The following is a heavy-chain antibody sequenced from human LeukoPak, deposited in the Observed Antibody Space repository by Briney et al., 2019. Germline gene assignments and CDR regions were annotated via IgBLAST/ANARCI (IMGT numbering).Heavy chain of an antibody. CDR3: AKAVVVVVPAAWDY. V-gene: IGHV3-23*01. CDR2: ISGSGGST. CDR1: GLTFSSYA. Sequence: GGSLRLSCAASGLTFSSYAMSWVRQAPGKGLEWVSAISGSGGSTYYADSVKGRFTISRDNSKNTLYLQMNSLRAEDTAVYYCAKAVVVVVPAAWDYWGQGTLVTVSS. J-gene: IGHJ4*02. D-gene: IGHD2-2*01.